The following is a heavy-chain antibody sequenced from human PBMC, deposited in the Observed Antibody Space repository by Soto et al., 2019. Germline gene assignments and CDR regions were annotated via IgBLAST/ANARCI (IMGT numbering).Heavy chain of an antibody. D-gene: IGHD6-13*01. CDR3: ASQQLVLKYYYGMDV. V-gene: IGHV3-7*03. CDR1: GFTFSSYW. CDR2: IKQDGSEK. J-gene: IGHJ6*02. Sequence: PGVSLRLSCAASGFTFSSYWMSWVRQAPGKGLEWVANIKQDGSEKYYVDSVKGRFTISRDNAKNSLYLQMNSLRAEDTAVYYCASQQLVLKYYYGMDVWGQGTTVTVSS.